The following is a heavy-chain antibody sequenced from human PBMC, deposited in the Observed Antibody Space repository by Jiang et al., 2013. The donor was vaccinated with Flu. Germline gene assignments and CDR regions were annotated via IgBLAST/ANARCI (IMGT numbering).Heavy chain of an antibody. D-gene: IGHD3-22*01. CDR1: TFSSYA. CDR3: ARDDYYDSSGTFDY. V-gene: IGHV1-69*01. CDR2: IIPIFGTA. Sequence: TFSSYAISWVRQAPGQGLEWMGGIIPIFGTANYAQKFQGRVTITADGSTSTAYMELSSLRSEDTAVYYCARDDYYDSSGTFDYWGQGTLVTVSS. J-gene: IGHJ4*02.